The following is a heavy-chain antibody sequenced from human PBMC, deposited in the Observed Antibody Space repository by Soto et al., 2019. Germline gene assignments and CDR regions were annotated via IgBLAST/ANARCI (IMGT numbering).Heavy chain of an antibody. CDR3: AKDKIRFLEWLFDY. CDR2: ISGSGGST. CDR1: GFTFSSYA. V-gene: IGHV3-23*01. J-gene: IGHJ4*02. D-gene: IGHD3-3*01. Sequence: PGGSLRLSCAASGFTFSSYAMIWVRQAPGKGLEWVSAISGSGGSTYYADSVKGRFTISRDNSKNTLYLQMNSLRAEDTAVYYCAKDKIRFLEWLFDYWGQGTLVTVSS.